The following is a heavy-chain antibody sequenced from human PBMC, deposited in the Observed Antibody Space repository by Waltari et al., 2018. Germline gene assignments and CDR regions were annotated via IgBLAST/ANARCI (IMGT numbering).Heavy chain of an antibody. J-gene: IGHJ4*02. Sequence: QVQLQESGPGLVKPSQTLSLTCTVSGGSISSGGYYWSWIRQHPGKGLEWIGYIYYRGSTYYNPSLKSRVTLSGDTSKNQCSLKLSSVTAADTAVYYCARAGRGDLLGGEDYWGQGTLVTVSS. CDR2: IYYRGST. CDR1: GGSISSGGYY. D-gene: IGHD1-26*01. CDR3: ARAGRGDLLGGEDY. V-gene: IGHV4-31*03.